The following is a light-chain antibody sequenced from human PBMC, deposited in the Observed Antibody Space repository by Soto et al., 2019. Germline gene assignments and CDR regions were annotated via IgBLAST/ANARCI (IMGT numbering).Light chain of an antibody. CDR3: CSYAGSSTFYV. CDR2: EVS. CDR1: SSDVGSYNL. Sequence: LTQPASVSGSPGQSITISCTGTSSDVGSYNLVSWYQQHPGKAPKLMIYEVSKRPSGVSNRFSGSKSGNTASLTISGLQAEDGADYYCCSYAGSSTFYVFGTGTKVTVL. V-gene: IGLV2-23*02. J-gene: IGLJ1*01.